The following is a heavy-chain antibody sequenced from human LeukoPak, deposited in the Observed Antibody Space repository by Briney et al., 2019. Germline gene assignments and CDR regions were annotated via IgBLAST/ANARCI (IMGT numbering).Heavy chain of an antibody. CDR2: ISTYNGNT. D-gene: IGHD1-1*01. Sequence: ASVKVSCKASGGTFSSYAISWVRQAPGQGLEWMGWISTYNGNTKYAWKLQGRVIMTTDTSTNTAYMELRGLKSDDTAVYYCARSTLTKAFDPWGQGTLVTVSS. J-gene: IGHJ5*02. CDR3: ARSTLTKAFDP. V-gene: IGHV1-18*01. CDR1: GGTFSSYA.